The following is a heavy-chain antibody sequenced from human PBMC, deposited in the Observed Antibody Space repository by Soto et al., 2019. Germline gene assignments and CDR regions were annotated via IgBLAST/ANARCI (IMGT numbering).Heavy chain of an antibody. D-gene: IGHD3-9*01. CDR2: ISWDGGST. V-gene: IGHV3-43*01. CDR1: GFTFDDYT. J-gene: IGHJ4*02. Sequence: GGSLRLSCAASGFTFDDYTMHWVRQAPRKGLEWVSLISWDGGSTYYADSVKGRFTISRDNSKNSLYLQMNSLRTEDTALYYCAKDMVLRYFDWLFSFDYWGQGTLVTVSS. CDR3: AKDMVLRYFDWLFSFDY.